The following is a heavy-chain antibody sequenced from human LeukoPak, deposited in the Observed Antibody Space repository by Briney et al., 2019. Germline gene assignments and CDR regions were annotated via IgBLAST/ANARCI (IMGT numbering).Heavy chain of an antibody. V-gene: IGHV4-59*01. CDR3: ARHSYSSSWYAY. J-gene: IGHJ4*02. CDR2: IYYSGST. CDR1: GGSISSYY. D-gene: IGHD6-13*01. Sequence: PSETLSLTCTVSGGSISSYYWSWIRQPPGKGLEWIGYIYYSGSTNYNPSLKSRVTISVDTSKNQFSLKLSSVTAADTAVYYCARHSYSSSWYAYWGQGTLVTVSS.